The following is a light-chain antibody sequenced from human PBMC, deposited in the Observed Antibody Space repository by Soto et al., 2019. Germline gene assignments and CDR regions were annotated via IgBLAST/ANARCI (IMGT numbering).Light chain of an antibody. CDR1: TSNIGSTS. J-gene: IGLJ3*02. CDR2: TND. V-gene: IGLV1-44*01. Sequence: QLVLTQPPSASGTPGRGLTISGSGRTSNIGSTSVNWYHQLPGAAPKLLIYTNDYRPSGVPDRFSGSKSGTSASLAISGLQSEDEADYYCAAWDDSLNGWVLGGGTKLTVL. CDR3: AAWDDSLNGWV.